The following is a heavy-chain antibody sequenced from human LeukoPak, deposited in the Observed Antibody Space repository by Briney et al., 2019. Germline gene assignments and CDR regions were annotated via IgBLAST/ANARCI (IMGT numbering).Heavy chain of an antibody. V-gene: IGHV1-2*02. Sequence: GASVKVSCKASGYTFTGYYMHWVRQAPGQGLEWMGWINPNSGGTNYAQKFQGRVTMTRDTSISTAYMELSRLRSDDTAVYYCARFPEHYYGSSGYYIFQHWGQGTLVTVSS. CDR2: INPNSGGT. CDR3: ARFPEHYYGSSGYYIFQH. CDR1: GYTFTGYY. D-gene: IGHD3-22*01. J-gene: IGHJ1*01.